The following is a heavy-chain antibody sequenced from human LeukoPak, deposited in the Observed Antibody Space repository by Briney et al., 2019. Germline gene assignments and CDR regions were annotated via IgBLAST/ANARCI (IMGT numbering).Heavy chain of an antibody. J-gene: IGHJ4*02. CDR3: ARVPNDFWSDYLYYFDY. D-gene: IGHD3-3*01. CDR2: INPNSGGT. V-gene: IGHV1-2*02. Sequence: ASVKVSCKASGYTFTVYSMHWVRQAPGQGPEWMAWINPNSGGTNYAQKFQGRVTMTRDTSVSTAYMELSRLRSDDTAVYYCARVPNDFWSDYLYYFDYWGQGTLVTVSS. CDR1: GYTFTVYS.